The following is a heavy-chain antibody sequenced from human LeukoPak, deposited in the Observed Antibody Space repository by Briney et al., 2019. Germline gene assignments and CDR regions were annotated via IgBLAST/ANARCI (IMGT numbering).Heavy chain of an antibody. D-gene: IGHD3-9*01. CDR1: GGSISSYY. V-gene: IGHV4-59*01. CDR3: ARSVYDILTGYYHFDY. CDR2: IYYSGST. Sequence: SETLSLTCTVSGGSISSYYWSWIRQPPGKGLEWIGYIYYSGSTNYNPSLKSRVTIPVDTSKNQFSLKLSSVTAADTAVYYCARSVYDILTGYYHFDYWGQGTLVTVSS. J-gene: IGHJ4*02.